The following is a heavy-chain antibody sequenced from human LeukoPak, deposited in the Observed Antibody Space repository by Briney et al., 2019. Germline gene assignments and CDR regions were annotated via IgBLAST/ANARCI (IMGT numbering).Heavy chain of an antibody. CDR2: IKQDGSEK. J-gene: IGHJ6*04. V-gene: IGHV3-7*03. CDR3: ARDRLGDSVVPAAMPWYYYGMDV. D-gene: IGHD2-2*01. CDR1: GFTFSSYW. Sequence: GGSLRLSCAASGFTFSSYWMSWVRQAPGKGLEWVANIKQDGSEKYYVDSVKGRFTISRDNAKNSLYLQMNSRRAEDTAVYYCARDRLGDSVVPAAMPWYYYGMDVWGKGTTVTVSS.